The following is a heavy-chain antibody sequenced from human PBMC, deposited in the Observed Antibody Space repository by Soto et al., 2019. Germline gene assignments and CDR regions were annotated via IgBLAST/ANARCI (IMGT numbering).Heavy chain of an antibody. J-gene: IGHJ4*02. CDR1: GYIFTDYY. Sequence: ASVKVSCKTSGYIFTDYYIHWVRQAPGQGLEWMGYINPKTGGTKYAQKFQGRVTMTRDTSVSTAYIDLSSLKFEDTAVYYCARSIVVVTALDYWGQGTLVTVSS. CDR3: ARSIVVVTALDY. D-gene: IGHD2-21*02. CDR2: INPKTGGT. V-gene: IGHV1-2*02.